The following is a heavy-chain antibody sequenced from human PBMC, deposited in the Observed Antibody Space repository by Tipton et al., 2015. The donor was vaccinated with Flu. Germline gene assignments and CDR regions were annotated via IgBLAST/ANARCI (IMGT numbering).Heavy chain of an antibody. CDR2: IYYSGST. Sequence: TLSLTCTVSGGSISSYYWSWIRQSPGKGLEWIGYIYYSGSTNYNPSLKSRVTISVDTSKNQFSLKLSSVTAADTAVYYCARHVTIFGTFDYWGQGTLVTVSS. CDR1: GGSISSYY. V-gene: IGHV4-59*01. CDR3: ARHVTIFGTFDY. J-gene: IGHJ4*02. D-gene: IGHD3-3*01.